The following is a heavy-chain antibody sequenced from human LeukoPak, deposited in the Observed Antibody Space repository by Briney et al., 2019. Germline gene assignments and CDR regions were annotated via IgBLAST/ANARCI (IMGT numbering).Heavy chain of an antibody. CDR1: GFTFSSYW. CDR3: ARDRGSMMAIWFGELPDNYFDY. CDR2: IKQDGSEK. D-gene: IGHD3-10*01. V-gene: IGHV3-7*01. Sequence: GGSLRLSCAASGFTFSSYWMSWVRQAPGKGLGWVANIKQDGSEKYYVDSVKGRFTISRDNAKNSLYLQMNSLRAEDTAVYYCARDRGSMMAIWFGELPDNYFDYWGQGTLVTVSS. J-gene: IGHJ4*02.